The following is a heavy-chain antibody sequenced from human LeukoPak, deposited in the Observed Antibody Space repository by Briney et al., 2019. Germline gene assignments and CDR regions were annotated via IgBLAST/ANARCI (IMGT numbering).Heavy chain of an antibody. J-gene: IGHJ4*02. CDR1: GFTLNSYA. V-gene: IGHV3-23*01. CDR3: ARYYDFWSGYYWGFDY. CDR2: VSGSGGST. Sequence: GGSLKLSCAASGFTLNSYAMSWVRQAPGKGLEWVSAVSGSGGSTYYADSVKGRFTISRDNSKNTLYLQMNSLRAEDTAVYYCARYYDFWSGYYWGFDYWGQGTLVTVSS. D-gene: IGHD3-3*01.